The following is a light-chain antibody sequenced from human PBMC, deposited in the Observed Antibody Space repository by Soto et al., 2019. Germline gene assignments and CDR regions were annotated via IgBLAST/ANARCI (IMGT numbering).Light chain of an antibody. Sequence: DIQMTQSPSTLSASVGDRVTITCRASQSISSWLAWYQQKPGKAPKLLIYKASSLESGVPSRFSGSGSGTEFTLTISSLQPDDFATYYCQQHNSDRTTFGQGTKLEIK. CDR3: QQHNSDRTT. V-gene: IGKV1-5*03. J-gene: IGKJ2*01. CDR1: QSISSW. CDR2: KAS.